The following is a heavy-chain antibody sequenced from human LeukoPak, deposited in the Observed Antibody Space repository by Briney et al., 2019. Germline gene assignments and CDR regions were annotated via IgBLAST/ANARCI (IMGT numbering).Heavy chain of an antibody. CDR1: GGSISSGDYY. CDR3: ARVDIVTVPSANFDC. J-gene: IGHJ4*02. CDR2: IYYSGST. Sequence: PSQTLSLTCTVSGGSISSGDYYWSWIRQPPGKGLEWIGYIYYSGSTYYNPSLKSRVTISVDTSKNQFSLKLYSVTAVDTAVYYCARVDIVTVPSANFDCWGQGTLVTVSS. V-gene: IGHV4-30-4*01. D-gene: IGHD2-2*01.